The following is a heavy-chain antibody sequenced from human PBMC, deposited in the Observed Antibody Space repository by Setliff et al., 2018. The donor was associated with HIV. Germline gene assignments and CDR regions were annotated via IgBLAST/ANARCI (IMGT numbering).Heavy chain of an antibody. CDR1: GGSISSSGPGYY. J-gene: IGHJ4*02. Sequence: SETLSLTCTVSGGSISSSGPGYYWGWVRQPPGGGLEWIGSVYYSGRTYYNPSLRSRVTISVDTSKNQLSLRLTTMTAADTAVYYCATTVDMVTTDDFWGQGILVTVSS. D-gene: IGHD5-12*01. CDR3: ATTVDMVTTDDF. V-gene: IGHV4-39*01. CDR2: VYYSGRT.